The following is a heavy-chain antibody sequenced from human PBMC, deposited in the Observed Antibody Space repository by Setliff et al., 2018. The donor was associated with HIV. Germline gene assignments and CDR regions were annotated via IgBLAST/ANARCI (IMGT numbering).Heavy chain of an antibody. CDR2: ISSSGST. Sequence: SETLSLTCTVSGGSMTSSNYYWGWIRQSPGRGLEWIGSISSSGSTTYHPSLRSRVTVSAATSKNQFSLKVTSVTAADTAVYYCARRAAATTNFDYWGQGTLVTVSS. V-gene: IGHV4-39*07. D-gene: IGHD1-26*01. CDR3: ARRAAATTNFDY. CDR1: GGSMTSSNYY. J-gene: IGHJ4*02.